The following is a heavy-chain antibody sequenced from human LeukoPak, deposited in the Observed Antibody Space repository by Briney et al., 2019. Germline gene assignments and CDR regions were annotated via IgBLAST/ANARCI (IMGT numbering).Heavy chain of an antibody. J-gene: IGHJ4*02. CDR2: IIPILGMA. CDR1: GGTFSSYA. V-gene: IGHV1-69*04. Sequence: GASGKVSCKASGGTFSSYAISWVRQAPGQGLEWMGRIIPILGMANYAQKFQGRVTITADKSTSTAYMELSSLRSEDTAVYYCARSRGPGGYFDYWGQGTLVTVSS. CDR3: ARSRGPGGYFDY. D-gene: IGHD3-10*01.